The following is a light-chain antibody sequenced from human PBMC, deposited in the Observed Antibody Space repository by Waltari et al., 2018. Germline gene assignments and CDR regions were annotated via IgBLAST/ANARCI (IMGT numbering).Light chain of an antibody. CDR2: DKN. V-gene: IGLV3-19*01. CDR1: SLRSNY. Sequence: SSELTQDPAVSVAMGQTVRITCQGHSLRSNYASWYQERQGQAPILVIYDKNNRPTGVPDRFSGSSSHNTGSLTITGAQAEDEASYYCHSRDASGVAGSFGGGTKLTVL. CDR3: HSRDASGVAGS. J-gene: IGLJ2*01.